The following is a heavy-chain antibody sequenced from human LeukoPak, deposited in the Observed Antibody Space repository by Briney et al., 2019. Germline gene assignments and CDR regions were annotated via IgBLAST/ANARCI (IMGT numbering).Heavy chain of an antibody. CDR3: ASFGTYYRFDY. D-gene: IGHD1-26*01. V-gene: IGHV3-7*01. CDR2: IKQDGSEK. Sequence: GSLRLSCAASGFTFSSNWMSWVRQAPGKGLEWVANIKQDGSEKYYVDSVKGRFTISRDNAKNSLYLQMNSLRAEDAAVYYCASFGTYYRFDYWGQGTLVTVSS. CDR1: GFTFSSNW. J-gene: IGHJ4*02.